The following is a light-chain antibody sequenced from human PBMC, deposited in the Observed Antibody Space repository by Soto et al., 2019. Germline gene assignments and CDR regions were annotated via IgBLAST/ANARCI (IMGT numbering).Light chain of an antibody. CDR2: EVS. CDR3: QQYGSSLIP. V-gene: IGKV2D-29*01. J-gene: IGKJ5*01. Sequence: DIVITQTPLSLSVTPGQPASISCKSSQSLLYRNGKTYLSWYLQKPGQPPQLLMYEVSNRFSGVPDRFSGSGSGTDFTLTISRLEPEDFAVYYCQQYGSSLIPFGQGTRLEIK. CDR1: QSLLYRNGKTY.